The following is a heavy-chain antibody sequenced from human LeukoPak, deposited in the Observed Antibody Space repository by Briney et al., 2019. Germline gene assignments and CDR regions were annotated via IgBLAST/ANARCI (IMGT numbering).Heavy chain of an antibody. D-gene: IGHD2-2*01. CDR1: GYTFTSYG. J-gene: IGHJ5*02. Sequence: ASVKASCKASGYTFTSYGISWVRQAPGQGLEWMGWISAYNGNTSYAQKLQGRVTMTTDTSTSTAYMELRSLRSDDTAVYYCADCSSTSCYWFDPWGQGTLVTVSS. CDR3: ADCSSTSCYWFDP. CDR2: ISAYNGNT. V-gene: IGHV1-18*01.